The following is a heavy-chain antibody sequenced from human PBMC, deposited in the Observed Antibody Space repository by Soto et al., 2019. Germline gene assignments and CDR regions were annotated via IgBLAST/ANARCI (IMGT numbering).Heavy chain of an antibody. CDR2: IKQDGSEK. CDR3: ARERVRGVSYTFDY. V-gene: IGHV3-7*01. Sequence: GGSLRLSCTASGFTFSSYWMTWVRQAPGKGLEWVANIKQDGSEKYYVDSVKGRFTISRDNAKNSLYLQMNSLRAEDTAVYYCARERVRGVSYTFDYWGQGTLVTVSS. J-gene: IGHJ4*02. CDR1: GFTFSSYW. D-gene: IGHD3-10*01.